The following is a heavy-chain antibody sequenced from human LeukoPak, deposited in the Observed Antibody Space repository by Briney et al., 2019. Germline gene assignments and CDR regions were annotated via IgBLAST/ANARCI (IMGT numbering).Heavy chain of an antibody. CDR1: GGSISSSSYY. CDR2: IYYSGST. Sequence: SETLSLTCTVSGGSISSSSYYWGWIRQPPGQGLEWIGSIYYSGSTYYNPSLKSRVTISVDTSKNQFSLKLSSVTAADTAVYYCARGDPREEFDYWGQGILVTVSS. J-gene: IGHJ4*02. V-gene: IGHV4-39*01. CDR3: ARGDPREEFDY.